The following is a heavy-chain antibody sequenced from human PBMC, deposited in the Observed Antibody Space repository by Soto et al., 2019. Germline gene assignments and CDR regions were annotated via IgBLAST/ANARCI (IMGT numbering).Heavy chain of an antibody. D-gene: IGHD7-27*01. CDR3: ARPGRDWGSLEY. Sequence: QVQLQESGPGLVKPSETLSLTCTVSGDSISSYYWTWIRQPPGKGLEWIAFIYYGGSTNYNPSLKCRVTISVDTSKNQFSLNLNSVTAADTAVYYCARPGRDWGSLEYWGQGTRVTVSS. CDR2: IYYGGST. CDR1: GDSISSYY. V-gene: IGHV4-59*08. J-gene: IGHJ4*02.